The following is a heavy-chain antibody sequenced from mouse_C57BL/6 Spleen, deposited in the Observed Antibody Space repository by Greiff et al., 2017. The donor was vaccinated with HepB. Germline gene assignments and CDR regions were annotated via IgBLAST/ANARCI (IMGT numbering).Heavy chain of an antibody. Sequence: EEQLQESGGDLVKPGGSLKLSCAASGFTFSSYGMSWVRQTPDKRLEWVATISSGGSYTYYPDSVKGRFTISRDNAKNTLYLQMSSLKSEDTAMYYCARLQLLHWYFDVWGTGTTVTVSS. J-gene: IGHJ1*03. CDR1: GFTFSSYG. CDR2: ISSGGSYT. V-gene: IGHV5-6*01. D-gene: IGHD4-1*02. CDR3: ARLQLLHWYFDV.